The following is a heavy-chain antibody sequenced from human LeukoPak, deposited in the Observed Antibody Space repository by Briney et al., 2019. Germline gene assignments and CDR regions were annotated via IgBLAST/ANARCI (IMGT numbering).Heavy chain of an antibody. D-gene: IGHD1-26*01. Sequence: GGSLRLSCAASGFTFSEYWMHWVRQAPGKGLVWVSRISRDESSTNYADSVKGRFTISRDNAKGTLYFQMNSLRPEDTAVYYCARDLGSLINAYDIWGQGTMVTVSS. CDR1: GFTFSEYW. V-gene: IGHV3-74*01. CDR3: ARDLGSLINAYDI. CDR2: ISRDESST. J-gene: IGHJ3*02.